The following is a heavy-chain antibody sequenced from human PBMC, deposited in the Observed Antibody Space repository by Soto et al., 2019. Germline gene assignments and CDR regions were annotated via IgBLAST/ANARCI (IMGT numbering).Heavy chain of an antibody. CDR1: GITLRNHA. CDR3: VPGSSGTRGEDS. CDR2: VSENGGVT. D-gene: IGHD1-1*01. Sequence: EVQLLESGGGLVQPGGSLRLSCAASGITLRNHAMTWVRQAPGKGLEWVSTVSENGGVTYYADSVKGRFTISRDNSRNTLSLQMNNLRAEDTAIYYCVPGSSGTRGEDSWGPGALVPVSS. J-gene: IGHJ4*02. V-gene: IGHV3-23*01.